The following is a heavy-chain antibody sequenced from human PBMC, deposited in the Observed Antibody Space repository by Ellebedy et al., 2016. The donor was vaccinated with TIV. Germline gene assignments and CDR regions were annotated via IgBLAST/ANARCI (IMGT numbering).Heavy chain of an antibody. D-gene: IGHD3-10*01. CDR3: ARVKLRGLKEADF. Sequence: GGSLRLSCKGSGYSFTDYWIAWVRQMPGKGLEWMGIIYPGDSDTRYSPSFQGQVTISADKSITTAYLQWSSLKASDTAMYYCARVKLRGLKEADFWGQGTLVTVSS. J-gene: IGHJ4*02. V-gene: IGHV5-51*01. CDR2: IYPGDSDT. CDR1: GYSFTDYW.